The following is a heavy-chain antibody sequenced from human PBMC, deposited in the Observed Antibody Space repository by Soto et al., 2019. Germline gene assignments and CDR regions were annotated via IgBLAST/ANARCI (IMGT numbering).Heavy chain of an antibody. D-gene: IGHD5-12*01. J-gene: IGHJ4*02. CDR3: VRGGYVHAFDY. CDR2: IYYSGNT. Sequence: SETVSLTCTVSGGSISYYYWGWIRQPPGKGLEWIGSIYYSGNTHYNPSLKSRVTISVDTSMNQFSLNLDSVTAVDSAVYYCVRGGYVHAFDYWGQGALVTVSS. CDR1: GGSISYYY. V-gene: IGHV4-59*01.